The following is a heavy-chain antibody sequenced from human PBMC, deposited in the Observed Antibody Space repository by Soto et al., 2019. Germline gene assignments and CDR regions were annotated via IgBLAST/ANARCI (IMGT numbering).Heavy chain of an antibody. CDR1: GGSIRSYY. CDR2: IYYSGST. V-gene: IGHV4-59*01. CDR3: ARRYGSAFDF. J-gene: IGHJ3*01. Sequence: SETLALTCTDSGGSIRSYYWSWIRQPPGKGLKWIGYIYYSGSTNYNPSLKSRVTISVDTSKNQFSLKLTSVTAADTAVYYCARRYGSAFDFWGQGTMVTVSS. D-gene: IGHD3-10*01.